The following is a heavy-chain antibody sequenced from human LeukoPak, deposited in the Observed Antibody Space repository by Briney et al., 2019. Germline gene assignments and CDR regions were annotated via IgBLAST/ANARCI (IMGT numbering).Heavy chain of an antibody. J-gene: IGHJ4*02. V-gene: IGHV1-3*01. Sequence: GASVKVSCKASGYTFTSYAMHWVRQAPGQRLEWMGWINAGNGNTKYSQKFQGRVTITRDTSASTAYMELSSLRSEDTAVYYCARDLKYYDSSGYNPLPGSYWGQGTLVTVSS. CDR3: ARDLKYYDSSGYNPLPGSY. D-gene: IGHD3-22*01. CDR2: INAGNGNT. CDR1: GYTFTSYA.